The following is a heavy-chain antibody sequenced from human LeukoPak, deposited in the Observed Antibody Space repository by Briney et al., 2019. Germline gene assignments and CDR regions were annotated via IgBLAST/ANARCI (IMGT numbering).Heavy chain of an antibody. Sequence: GGSLRLSCAASGFTFSSYWMSWVRQAPGKGLEWVANIKQDGSEKYYVDSVKGRFTISRDNAKNSLYLQMNSLRAEDTAVYYCARAVVVAASYYFTYWGQGTLVTVSA. CDR2: IKQDGSEK. CDR3: ARAVVVAASYYFTY. CDR1: GFTFSSYW. J-gene: IGHJ4*02. D-gene: IGHD2-15*01. V-gene: IGHV3-7*03.